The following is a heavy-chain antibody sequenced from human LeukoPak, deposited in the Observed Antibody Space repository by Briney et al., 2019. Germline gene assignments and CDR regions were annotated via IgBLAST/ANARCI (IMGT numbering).Heavy chain of an antibody. CDR3: AREYDSRARFDS. CDR2: IGYGGSPI. D-gene: IGHD4-11*01. V-gene: IGHV3-48*01. Sequence: GGSLRLSCAGSGDSFISHTMIWVRQAPGKGLEWISSIGYGGSPIYYADSVKGRFGISRDDATTSLCLHMNSLRAEDTAFYYCAREYDSRARFDSWGQGILVTVSS. CDR1: GDSFISHT. J-gene: IGHJ4*02.